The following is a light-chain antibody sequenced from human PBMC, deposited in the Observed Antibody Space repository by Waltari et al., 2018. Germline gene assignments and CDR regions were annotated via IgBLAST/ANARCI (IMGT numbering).Light chain of an antibody. CDR2: DVN. Sequence: QSALTQPRSVSGSPGLSVTISCTGTSRDVGANNYVSWYQQHPDKAPKLMIYDVNKRPSGVPDRFSGSKAGYTASLTISGLQADDEADYFCCSYGGSYSLFGGGTKLTVL. CDR3: CSYGGSYSL. V-gene: IGLV2-11*01. CDR1: SRDVGANNY. J-gene: IGLJ2*01.